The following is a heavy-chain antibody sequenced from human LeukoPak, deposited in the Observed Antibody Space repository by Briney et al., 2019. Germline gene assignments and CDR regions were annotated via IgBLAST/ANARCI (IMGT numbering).Heavy chain of an antibody. Sequence: SVKVSCKASGFTFTSSAVQWMRQARGQRLEWIGWIVVGSGNTNYAQKFQERVTITRDMSTSTAYMELSSLRSEDTAVYYCAAGLGESSGYYYVFGLSWGQGTLVTVSS. CDR3: AAGLGESSGYYYVFGLS. CDR2: IVVGSGNT. V-gene: IGHV1-58*01. D-gene: IGHD3-22*01. J-gene: IGHJ5*02. CDR1: GFTFTSSA.